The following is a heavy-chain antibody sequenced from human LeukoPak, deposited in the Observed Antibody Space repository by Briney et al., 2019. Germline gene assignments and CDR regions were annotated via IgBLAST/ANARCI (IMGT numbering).Heavy chain of an antibody. CDR3: ARGYYYDSSGLYFDY. D-gene: IGHD3-22*01. Sequence: GGSLRLSCAASGFTVSSNYMSWVRQAPGKGLEWVSVIYSGGSTYYADSVKGRFTISRDNSKNTLYLQMNSLRAEDTAVYYCARGYYYDSSGLYFDYWGQGTLVTVSS. V-gene: IGHV3-66*01. CDR1: GFTVSSNY. CDR2: IYSGGST. J-gene: IGHJ4*02.